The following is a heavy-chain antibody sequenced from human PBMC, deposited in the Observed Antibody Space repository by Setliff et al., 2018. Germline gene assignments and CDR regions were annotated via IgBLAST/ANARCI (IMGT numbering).Heavy chain of an antibody. Sequence: PGGSLRLSCAASGFTVSTFSMHWVRQAPVKGLEWVATISDDGTSEFYADSVKGRFTVFRDHSKNTLFLQMNSLRPDDTAMYYCARINFYDSTAYYYAPHHWGQGTLVTVSS. CDR2: ISDDGTSE. CDR3: ARINFYDSTAYYYAPHH. D-gene: IGHD3-22*01. CDR1: GFTVSTFS. V-gene: IGHV3-30*03. J-gene: IGHJ5*02.